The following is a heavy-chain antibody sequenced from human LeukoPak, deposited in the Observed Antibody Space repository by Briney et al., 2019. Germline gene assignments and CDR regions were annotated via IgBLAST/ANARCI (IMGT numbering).Heavy chain of an antibody. D-gene: IGHD4-17*01. Sequence: GGSLRLSCAASGFTFSSYAMSWVRQAPGKGLEWVATVLGSGVPTYYADSVQGRFTISRDNSKNTLYLPMSSLRAGDTAIYYCAKDPNGDYIGTFDIWGQGTMVIVS. J-gene: IGHJ3*02. CDR3: AKDPNGDYIGTFDI. CDR2: VLGSGVPT. CDR1: GFTFSSYA. V-gene: IGHV3-23*01.